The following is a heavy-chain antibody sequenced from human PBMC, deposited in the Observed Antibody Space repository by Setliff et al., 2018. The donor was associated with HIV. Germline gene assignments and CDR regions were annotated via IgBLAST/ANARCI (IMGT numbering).Heavy chain of an antibody. V-gene: IGHV4-34*01. CDR3: TVYNTGSSKDHY. Sequence: SETLSLTCGVYGGSLSGYHWSWIRLPPGKGLEWIGEINYSGSTNYNPSLTSRVIISVDTSKNQFSVKLNSVTAADTAVYYCTVYNTGSSKDHYWGQGTPVTVSS. CDR2: INYSGST. J-gene: IGHJ4*02. CDR1: GGSLSGYH. D-gene: IGHD2-8*02.